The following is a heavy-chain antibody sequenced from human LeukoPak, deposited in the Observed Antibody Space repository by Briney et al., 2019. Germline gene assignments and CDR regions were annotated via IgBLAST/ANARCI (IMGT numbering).Heavy chain of an antibody. CDR2: INPNSGGT. CDR1: GYTFTGYY. J-gene: IGHJ2*01. V-gene: IGHV1-2*06. D-gene: IGHD3-22*01. CDR3: ARATYYYDSSGYSKDWYFDL. Sequence: ASVKVSCKASGYTFTGYYMHWVRQAPGQGLEWMGRINPNSGGTNYAQKFQGRVTMTRDTSISTAYMELSRLRSDDTAVYYCARATYYYDSSGYSKDWYFDLWGRGTLVTVSS.